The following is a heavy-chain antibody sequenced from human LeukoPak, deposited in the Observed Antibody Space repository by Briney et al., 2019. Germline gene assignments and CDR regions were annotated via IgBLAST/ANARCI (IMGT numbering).Heavy chain of an antibody. CDR3: ATILLLSGPSYFDY. Sequence: ATVKISCKTSVYTFTDYYTHWVQQAPARGLEWMGRVDPEDGETIYAHQFQDRVTITAETSTSTAYLELSSLRSEETSVYDCATILLLSGPSYFDYWGQGTLVTVSS. CDR2: VDPEDGET. J-gene: IGHJ4*02. V-gene: IGHV1-69-2*01. D-gene: IGHD2-15*01. CDR1: VYTFTDYY.